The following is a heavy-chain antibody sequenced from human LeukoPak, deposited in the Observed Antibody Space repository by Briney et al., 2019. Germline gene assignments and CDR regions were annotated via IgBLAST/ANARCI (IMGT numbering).Heavy chain of an antibody. D-gene: IGHD6-13*01. J-gene: IGHJ4*02. CDR2: INPSGGST. V-gene: IGHV1-46*01. Sequence: ASVTVSFTASGYTFTSYYMHWVRQAPGQGLEWMGIINPSGGSTSYAQKFQGRVTMTRDMSTSTVYMELSSLRSEDTAVYYCARVMYSSSSYFDYWGQGTLVTVSS. CDR1: GYTFTSYY. CDR3: ARVMYSSSSYFDY.